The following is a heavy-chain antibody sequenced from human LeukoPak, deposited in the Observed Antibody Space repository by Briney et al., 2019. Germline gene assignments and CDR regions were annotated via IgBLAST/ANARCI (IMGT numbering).Heavy chain of an antibody. D-gene: IGHD6-19*01. V-gene: IGHV1-2*02. Sequence: ASVKVSSKASGYTFTGYYMHWVRQAPGQGLEWMGWINPNSGGTNYAQKFQGRVTMTRDTSISTAYMELSRLTSDDTAVYYCARGVAGPYYYYYMDVWGRGTTVTVSS. CDR3: ARGVAGPYYYYYMDV. CDR1: GYTFTGYY. CDR2: INPNSGGT. J-gene: IGHJ6*03.